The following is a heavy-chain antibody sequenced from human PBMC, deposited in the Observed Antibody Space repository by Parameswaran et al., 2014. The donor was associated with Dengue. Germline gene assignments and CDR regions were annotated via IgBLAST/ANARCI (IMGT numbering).Heavy chain of an antibody. CDR2: IYHSGST. Sequence: RWIRQPPGKGLEWIGEIYHSGSTNYNPSLKSRITISVDKSKNQFSLRLSSVTAADTAMYYCATVVGTRGGLNWFDPWGQGTLVTVSS. CDR3: ATVVGTRGGLNWFDP. D-gene: IGHD2-8*02. J-gene: IGHJ5*02. V-gene: IGHV4-4*02.